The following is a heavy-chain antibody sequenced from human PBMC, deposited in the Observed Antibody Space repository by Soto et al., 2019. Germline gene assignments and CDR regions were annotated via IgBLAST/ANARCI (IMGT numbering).Heavy chain of an antibody. CDR1: GGSISSSSYY. CDR2: IYYSGST. J-gene: IGHJ5*02. D-gene: IGHD6-13*01. V-gene: IGHV4-39*01. CDR3: ARPITGYSSSWSQSNLFDL. Sequence: PSETLSLTCTVSGGSISSSSYYWGWIRQPPGKGLEWIGSIYYSGSTYHNPSLKSRVTISVDTSKNQFSLKLSSVTAADTAVYYCARPITGYSSSWSQSNLFDLWGQGSLVTVSS.